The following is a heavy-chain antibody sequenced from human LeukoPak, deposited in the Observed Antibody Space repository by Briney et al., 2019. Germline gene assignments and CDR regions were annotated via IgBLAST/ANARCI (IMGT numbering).Heavy chain of an antibody. Sequence: GGSLRLSCAASGFTFSSYGMHWVRQAPGKGLEWVAFISPDGSDNYYADSVKGRFTISRDDSRNTLYLRMSSLRAEDTALYYCARDGEFGGGSCPDYWGQGTLVTVSS. CDR1: GFTFSSYG. CDR3: ARDGEFGGGSCPDY. V-gene: IGHV3-30*19. J-gene: IGHJ4*02. CDR2: ISPDGSDN. D-gene: IGHD2-15*01.